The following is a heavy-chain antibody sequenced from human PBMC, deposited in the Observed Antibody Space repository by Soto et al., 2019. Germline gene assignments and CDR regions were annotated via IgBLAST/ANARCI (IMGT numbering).Heavy chain of an antibody. CDR3: AREIAGSSSYIYFYYGMDV. V-gene: IGHV4-31*03. Sequence: SETLSLTCTVSGGSISSGGYYWSWIRQHPGKGLEWIGYIYYSGSTYYNPSLRSRVTISVDTSKNQFSLKLSSVTAADTAVYYCAREIAGSSSYIYFYYGMDVWGQGTTVTVSS. CDR2: IYYSGST. D-gene: IGHD6-6*01. CDR1: GGSISSGGYY. J-gene: IGHJ6*02.